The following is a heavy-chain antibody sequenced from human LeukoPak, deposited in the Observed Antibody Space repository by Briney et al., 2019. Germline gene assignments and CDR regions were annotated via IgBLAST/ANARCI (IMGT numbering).Heavy chain of an antibody. Sequence: PGGSLRLSCAASGFTFSDHYMDWVRQAPGKGLEWVGRTRNKANSYTTEYAASVKGRFTISRDDSKNSLYLQMNSLKTEDTAVYYCAGGYYDRSGYLRFDYWGQGTLVTVSS. V-gene: IGHV3-72*01. CDR2: TRNKANSYTT. CDR1: GFTFSDHY. CDR3: AGGYYDRSGYLRFDY. D-gene: IGHD3-22*01. J-gene: IGHJ4*02.